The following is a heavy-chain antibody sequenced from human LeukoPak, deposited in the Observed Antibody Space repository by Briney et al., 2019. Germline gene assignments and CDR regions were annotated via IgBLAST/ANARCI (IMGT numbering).Heavy chain of an antibody. D-gene: IGHD1-26*01. J-gene: IGHJ4*02. Sequence: ASVKVSCKASGYTFTGYYVHWVRQAPGQGLEWMGWINPNSGGTNYAQKFQGRVTMTRDTPISTAYMELSRLRSDDTAVYYCARDLNILGSYYLDYWGQGTLVTVSS. CDR3: ARDLNILGSYYLDY. CDR1: GYTFTGYY. CDR2: INPNSGGT. V-gene: IGHV1-2*02.